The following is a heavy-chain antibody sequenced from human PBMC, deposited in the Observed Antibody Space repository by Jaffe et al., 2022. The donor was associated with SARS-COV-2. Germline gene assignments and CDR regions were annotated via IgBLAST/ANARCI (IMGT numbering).Heavy chain of an antibody. D-gene: IGHD6-19*01. V-gene: IGHV4-39*01. Sequence: QLQLQESGPGLVKPSETLSLTCTVSGGSISSSSYYWGWIRQPPGKGLEWIGSIYYSGSTYYNPSLKSRVTISVDTSKNQFSLKLSSVTAADTAVYYCARRPYSSGWRHYYFDYWGQGTLVTVSS. J-gene: IGHJ4*02. CDR1: GGSISSSSYY. CDR2: IYYSGST. CDR3: ARRPYSSGWRHYYFDY.